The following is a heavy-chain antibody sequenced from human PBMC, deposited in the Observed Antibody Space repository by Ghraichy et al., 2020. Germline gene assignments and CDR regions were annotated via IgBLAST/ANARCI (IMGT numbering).Heavy chain of an antibody. J-gene: IGHJ4*02. CDR1: GFTFSSYA. V-gene: IGHV3-23*01. D-gene: IGHD4-17*01. CDR2: ISGSGGST. CDR3: AKDPGYGDYAPLDY. Sequence: GSLRLSCAASGFTFSSYAMSWVRQAPGKGLEWVSAISGSGGSTYYADSVKGRFTISRDNSKNTLYLQMNSLRAEDTAVYYCAKDPGYGDYAPLDYWGQGTLVTVSS.